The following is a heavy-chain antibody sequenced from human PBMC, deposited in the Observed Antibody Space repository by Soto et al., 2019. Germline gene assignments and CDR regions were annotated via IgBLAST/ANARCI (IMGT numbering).Heavy chain of an antibody. Sequence: EVQLLESGGGLVQPGGSLRLSCAASGFTFSNYAMSWVRQAPGKGLEWVSAISGSGGFTMYADSVKGRFTISRDNSKNTVYLEMTNLSAEDTAVYYCAKRPDYSGARSYFDYWGQGTLATVSS. J-gene: IGHJ4*02. CDR3: AKRPDYSGARSYFDY. CDR2: ISGSGGFT. V-gene: IGHV3-23*01. CDR1: GFTFSNYA. D-gene: IGHD3-10*01.